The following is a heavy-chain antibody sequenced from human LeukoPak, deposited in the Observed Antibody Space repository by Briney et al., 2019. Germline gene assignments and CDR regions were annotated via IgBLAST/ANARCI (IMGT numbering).Heavy chain of an antibody. J-gene: IGHJ4*02. D-gene: IGHD3-3*01. Sequence: SETLSLTCTVSGGSISSSAYHWGWIRQPPWKGLEWVGSKYYSGSTYYNLSLKSRVTISVDASKNQFSLKLSSVTAADTAVYYCARDGRHITIFGEDDYWGQGTLVTVSS. CDR2: KYYSGST. CDR3: ARDGRHITIFGEDDY. CDR1: GGSISSSAYH. V-gene: IGHV4-39*07.